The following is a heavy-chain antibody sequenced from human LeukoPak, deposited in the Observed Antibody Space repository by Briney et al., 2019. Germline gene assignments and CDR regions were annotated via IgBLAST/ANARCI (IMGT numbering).Heavy chain of an antibody. D-gene: IGHD3-16*02. CDR3: ARGPGTNMITFGGVIVNHYFDY. CDR1: GGSISSSSYY. CDR2: IYYSGST. V-gene: IGHV4-39*07. Sequence: NPSETLSLTCTVPGGSISSSSYYWGWIRQPPGKGLEWIGSIYYSGSTYYNPSLKSRVTISVDTSKNQFSLKLSSVTAADTAVYYCARGPGTNMITFGGVIVNHYFDYWGQGTLVTVSS. J-gene: IGHJ4*02.